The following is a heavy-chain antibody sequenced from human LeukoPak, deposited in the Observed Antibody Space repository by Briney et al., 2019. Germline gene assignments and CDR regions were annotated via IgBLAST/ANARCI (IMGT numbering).Heavy chain of an antibody. D-gene: IGHD1-26*01. V-gene: IGHV1-18*01. CDR1: GYTFTIYG. J-gene: IGHJ4*02. Sequence: GASVKVSCKASGYTFTIYGISWVRQAPGLGLEWMGWISTYNGNTNYAQKLQGRVTMTTDTSTSTAYMELRSLRSDDTAVYYCARDFTGGNYFNDYWGQGTLVTVSS. CDR2: ISTYNGNT. CDR3: ARDFTGGNYFNDY.